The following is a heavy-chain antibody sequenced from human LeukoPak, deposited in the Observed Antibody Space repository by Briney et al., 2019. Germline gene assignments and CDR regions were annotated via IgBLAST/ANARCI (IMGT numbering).Heavy chain of an antibody. Sequence: GGSLRLSCAASGFTFRSYAMSWARQAPGKGLEWVAFISHDGNKKYYADSVKGRFTVSRDSSKSTLSLQMDSLRRDDTAVYYCARDIRVRYMPMVRAVEYYQYHAMDVWGQGTTVTVYS. J-gene: IGHJ6*02. CDR2: ISHDGNKK. CDR1: GFTFRSYA. CDR3: ARDIRVRYMPMVRAVEYYQYHAMDV. V-gene: IGHV3-30*03. D-gene: IGHD3-10*01.